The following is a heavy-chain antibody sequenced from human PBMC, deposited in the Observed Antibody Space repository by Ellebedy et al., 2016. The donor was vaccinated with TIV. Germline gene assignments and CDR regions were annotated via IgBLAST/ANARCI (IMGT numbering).Heavy chain of an antibody. V-gene: IGHV3-9*01. CDR1: GFTFSSYA. CDR2: ISWNSASI. D-gene: IGHD2-15*01. J-gene: IGHJ4*02. Sequence: SLKISXAASGFTFSSYAMSWVRQAPGKGLEWVSGISWNSASIGYADSVKGRFTISRDNAKNSLNLQMNSLRAEDTALYYCAKGSVGVLAASCFDYWGQGTLVTVSS. CDR3: AKGSVGVLAASCFDY.